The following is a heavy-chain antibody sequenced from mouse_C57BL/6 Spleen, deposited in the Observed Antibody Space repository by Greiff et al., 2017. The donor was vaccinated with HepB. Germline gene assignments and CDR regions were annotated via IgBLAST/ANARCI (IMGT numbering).Heavy chain of an antibody. CDR3: ARDYGSSYDY. J-gene: IGHJ2*01. D-gene: IGHD1-1*01. CDR1: GYTFTSYW. Sequence: QVQLQQPGAELVMPGASVKLSCKASGYTFTSYWMHWVKQRPGQGLEWIGEIDPSDSYTNYNQKFKGKSTLTVDKSSSTTYMQLSSLTSEDSAVYYCARDYGSSYDYWGQGTTLTVSS. V-gene: IGHV1-69*01. CDR2: IDPSDSYT.